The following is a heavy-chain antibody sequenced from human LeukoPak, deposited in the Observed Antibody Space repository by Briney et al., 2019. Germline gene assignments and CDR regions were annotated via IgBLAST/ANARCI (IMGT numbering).Heavy chain of an antibody. Sequence: LRLSCAASGFTFSNYAMHWVRQAPGKGLEWVALIWDDGSNKYYADSVKGRFTISRDNFRNTVYLQTNSLRAEDTAVYYCARSRRDYDSSTYWYFDYWGQGTLVTVSS. CDR2: IWDDGSNK. CDR1: GFTFSNYA. CDR3: ARSRRDYDSSTYWYFDY. V-gene: IGHV3-33*01. D-gene: IGHD3-22*01. J-gene: IGHJ4*02.